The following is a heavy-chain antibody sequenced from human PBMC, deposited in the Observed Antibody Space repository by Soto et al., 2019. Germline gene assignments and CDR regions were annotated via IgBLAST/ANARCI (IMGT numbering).Heavy chain of an antibody. Sequence: GGSLRLSCAASGFTFSDYAMHWVRQAPGKGLEWVAVVSHDGRNTHYADSVKGRFTISRDSSKNTVSLEMTSLRAEDTVFYSCAKGGRQWLVTSDFNYWGQGALVTVSS. J-gene: IGHJ4*02. V-gene: IGHV3-30*18. CDR1: GFTFSDYA. CDR3: AKGGRQWLVTSDFNY. CDR2: VSHDGRNT. D-gene: IGHD6-19*01.